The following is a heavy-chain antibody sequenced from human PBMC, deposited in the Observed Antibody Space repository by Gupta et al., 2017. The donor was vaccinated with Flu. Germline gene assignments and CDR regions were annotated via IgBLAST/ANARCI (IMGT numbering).Heavy chain of an antibody. CDR1: GGSISSYY. CDR3: ARDRVPGFLRGFDP. D-gene: IGHD2/OR15-2a*01. J-gene: IGHJ5*02. CDR2: IYYSGST. V-gene: IGHV4-59*01. Sequence: QVQLQESGPGLVKPSETLSLTCTVSGGSISSYYWSWIRQPPGKGLEWIGYIYYSGSTNYNPSLKSRVTISVDTSKNQFSLKLSSVTAADTAVYYCARDRVPGFLRGFDPWGQGTLVTVSS.